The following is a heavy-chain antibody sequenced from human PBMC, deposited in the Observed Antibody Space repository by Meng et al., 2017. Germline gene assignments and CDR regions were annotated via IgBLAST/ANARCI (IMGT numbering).Heavy chain of an antibody. D-gene: IGHD4-11*01. CDR3: AYATTVSN. V-gene: IGHV4-34*01. CDR2: INHSGST. CDR1: GWSFSGYY. Sequence: QVQLQLWGAGLLKPSETLSLTFAVYGWSFSGYYWSWIRQPPGKGLEWIGEINHSGSTNYNPSLKSRVTISVDTSKNQFSLKLSSVTAADTAVYYCAYATTVSNWGQGTLVTVSS. J-gene: IGHJ4*02.